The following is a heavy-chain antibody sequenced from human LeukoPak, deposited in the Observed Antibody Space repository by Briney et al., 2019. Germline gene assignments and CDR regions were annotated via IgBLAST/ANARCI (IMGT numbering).Heavy chain of an antibody. V-gene: IGHV3-30*18. CDR2: ISYDGSNK. J-gene: IGHJ6*02. CDR1: GFTFSSYV. CDR3: AKDSYYYYGMDV. Sequence: GGSLRLSCAASGFTFSSYVMHWVRQAPGKGLEWVAVISYDGSNKYYADSVKGRFTISRDNSKNTLYLQMNSLRAEDTAVYYCAKDSYYYYGMDVWGQGTTVTVSS.